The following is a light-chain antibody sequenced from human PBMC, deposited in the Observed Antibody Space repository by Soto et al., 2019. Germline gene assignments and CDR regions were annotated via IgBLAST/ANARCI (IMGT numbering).Light chain of an antibody. CDR2: MGS. CDR1: QTLLHRNGYNY. V-gene: IGKV2-28*01. CDR3: MQALQTPS. Sequence: DIVMTQSPLSLPVTPGEPASISCRSSQTLLHRNGYNYLDWYLQKPGQSPQLLIYMGSFRASAVPDRFSGSESGTDFLMKISRVEAEDAGLYYCMQALQTPSFGQGTGLEIK. J-gene: IGKJ5*01.